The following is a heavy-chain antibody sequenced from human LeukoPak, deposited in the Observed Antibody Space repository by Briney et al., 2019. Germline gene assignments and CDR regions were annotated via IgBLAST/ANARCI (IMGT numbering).Heavy chain of an antibody. J-gene: IGHJ5*02. CDR2: ISYDGSNE. CDR3: ARDSSGSYNWFDP. Sequence: GRSLRLSCAASGFSFSSYAMHWVRQAPGKGLEWVAVISYDGSNEYYPDSVKGRFTISRDNSKNTLYLQMNSLRAEDTAVYYCARDSSGSYNWFDPWGQGTLVTVSP. V-gene: IGHV3-30*04. CDR1: GFSFSSYA. D-gene: IGHD6-19*01.